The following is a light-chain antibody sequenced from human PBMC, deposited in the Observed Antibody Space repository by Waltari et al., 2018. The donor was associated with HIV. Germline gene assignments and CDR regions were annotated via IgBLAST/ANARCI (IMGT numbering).Light chain of an antibody. CDR3: QQYNSYPLT. CDR1: QSISSW. J-gene: IGKJ4*01. CDR2: KAS. Sequence: DLHMTQPPSTLSASVGDRVPITCRAGQSISSWLAWYPQKPGKAPKLLIYKASSLESGVPSRCSGSGSGTEFTLTISSLQPDDFATYYCQQYNSYPLTFGGGTKVEIK. V-gene: IGKV1-5*03.